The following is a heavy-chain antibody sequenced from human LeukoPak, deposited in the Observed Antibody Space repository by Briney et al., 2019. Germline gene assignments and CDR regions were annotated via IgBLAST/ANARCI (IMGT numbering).Heavy chain of an antibody. CDR3: AKSLYGSGSYYNWFDP. Sequence: SETLSLTCVVYGGSFSGYYWSWIRQSPGKGLEWIGEINHRGSTNYNPSLKRRVTISLDTSKNQFSLKLSAVTAADTAVYYCAKSLYGSGSYYNWFDPWGQGTLVTVSS. CDR1: GGSFSGYY. J-gene: IGHJ5*02. D-gene: IGHD3-10*01. CDR2: INHRGST. V-gene: IGHV4-34*01.